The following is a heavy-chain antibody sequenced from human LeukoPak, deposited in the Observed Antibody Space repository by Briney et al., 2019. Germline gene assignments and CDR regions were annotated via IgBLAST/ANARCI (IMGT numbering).Heavy chain of an antibody. CDR1: GFTLSNYW. D-gene: IGHD6-19*01. V-gene: IGHV3-7*01. Sequence: VGSLTLSCAASGFTLSNYWMSWVRQAPGKGLEWVAHIKQDGSDKYYVDSVKGRFTISRDNAKNSLYLQMNSLRVEDTAVYYCAKYATSSGSRWLEPWGQGTLVTVSS. CDR3: AKYATSSGSRWLEP. CDR2: IKQDGSDK. J-gene: IGHJ5*02.